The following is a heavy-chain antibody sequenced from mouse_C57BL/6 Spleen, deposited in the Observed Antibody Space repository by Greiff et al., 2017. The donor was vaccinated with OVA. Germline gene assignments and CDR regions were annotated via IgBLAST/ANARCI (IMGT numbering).Heavy chain of an antibody. CDR3: TRSFILYYGSSYYAMDY. CDR2: IDPETGGT. V-gene: IGHV1-15*01. J-gene: IGHJ4*01. Sequence: VQLQQSGAELVRPGASVTLSCKASGYTFTDYVMHWVKQTPVHGLEWIGAIDPETGGTAYNQKFKGKAILTADKSSSTAYMELRSLTSEDSAVYYCTRSFILYYGSSYYAMDYWGQGTSVTVSS. D-gene: IGHD1-1*01. CDR1: GYTFTDYV.